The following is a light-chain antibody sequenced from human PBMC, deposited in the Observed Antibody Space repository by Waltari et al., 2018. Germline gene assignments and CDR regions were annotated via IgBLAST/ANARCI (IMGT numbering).Light chain of an antibody. CDR1: KDIRND. CDR3: LQHHSYPFT. J-gene: IGKJ2*01. Sequence: DIQMTQSPSSLSASVGDRVTITCRASKDIRNDLAWYQQKPGKAPKRLVYSASSLQSGVPSTFSGSGSGTEFTLTVSSLQPGDFATYYCLQHHSYPFTFGQGTNLDIK. CDR2: SAS. V-gene: IGKV1-17*01.